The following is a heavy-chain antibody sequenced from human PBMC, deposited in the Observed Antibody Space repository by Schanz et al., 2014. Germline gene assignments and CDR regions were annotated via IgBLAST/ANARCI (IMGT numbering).Heavy chain of an antibody. D-gene: IGHD3-10*01. CDR1: GITFSSHS. CDR3: AKGRFGELSAFDI. V-gene: IGHV3-48*04. J-gene: IGHJ3*02. CDR2: IRSSSTPI. Sequence: EVQLVESGGGLVQPGGSLRLSCAASGITFSSHSFNWVRQAPGKGLEWISYIRSSSTPIYYADSVKGRFTISRDNAKNTLYLQMNSLRAEDTAVYYCAKGRFGELSAFDIWGQGTMVTVSS.